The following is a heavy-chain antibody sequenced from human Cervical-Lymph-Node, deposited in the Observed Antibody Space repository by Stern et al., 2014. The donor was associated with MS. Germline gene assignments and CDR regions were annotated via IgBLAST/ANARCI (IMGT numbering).Heavy chain of an antibody. CDR1: GFTFRTHG. D-gene: IGHD6-6*01. J-gene: IGHJ6*02. CDR3: ARWGYSSSSGYYYGMDV. V-gene: IGHV3-33*01. Sequence: MQLVESGGGVVQPGTSLRLSCTASGFTFRTHGMHWVRQAPGKGLEWVAVIWYDGVKKNYGDSVKGRFTISRDNSKSTLYLQMNSLRVEDTAVYYCARWGYSSSSGYYYGMDVWGQGTTVTVSS. CDR2: IWYDGVKK.